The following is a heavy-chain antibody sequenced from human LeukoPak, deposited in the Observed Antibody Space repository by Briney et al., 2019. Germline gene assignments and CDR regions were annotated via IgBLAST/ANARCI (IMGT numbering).Heavy chain of an antibody. CDR3: ARGVWVAQLFLDY. V-gene: IGHV3-66*01. Sequence: GGSLRLSCAASGFAFSRDYMSWVRQAPGKGLEWVSIIYSGGITNYVDSVKGRFTISRDNSENTLYLQMNSLRGEDTAVYFRARGVWVAQLFLDYRGQGTLVTVSS. D-gene: IGHD3-10*01. CDR1: GFAFSRDY. CDR2: IYSGGIT. J-gene: IGHJ4*02.